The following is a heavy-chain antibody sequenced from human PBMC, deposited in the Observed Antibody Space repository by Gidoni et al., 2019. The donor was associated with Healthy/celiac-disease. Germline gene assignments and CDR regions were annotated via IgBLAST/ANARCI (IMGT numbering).Heavy chain of an antibody. CDR1: GFTFSGSA. D-gene: IGHD6-6*01. CDR3: TRRPAEYSSSPNYYYYYYGMDV. CDR2: IRSKANSYAT. J-gene: IGHJ6*02. Sequence: EVQLVESGGGLVQPGGSLKLSCAASGFTFSGSAMHWVRQASGKGLEWVVRIRSKANSYATAYAASVKGRFTISRDDSKNTAYLQMNSLKTEDTAVYYCTRRPAEYSSSPNYYYYYYGMDVWGQGTTVTVSS. V-gene: IGHV3-73*01.